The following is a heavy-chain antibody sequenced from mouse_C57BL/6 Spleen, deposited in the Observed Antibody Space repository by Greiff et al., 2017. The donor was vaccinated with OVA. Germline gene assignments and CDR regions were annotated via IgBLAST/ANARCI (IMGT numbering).Heavy chain of an antibody. V-gene: IGHV1-61*01. Sequence: QVQLQQPGAELVRPGSSVKLSCKASGYTFTSYWMAWVKQRPGQGLEWIGNIYPSDSETHYNQKFKDKSTLTVDKSSSTAYMQISSLTSEDSTVYYCARREYSWIDYWGQGTLVTVSA. CDR2: IYPSDSET. CDR1: GYTFTSYW. CDR3: ARREYSWIDY. D-gene: IGHD5-1*01. J-gene: IGHJ3*01.